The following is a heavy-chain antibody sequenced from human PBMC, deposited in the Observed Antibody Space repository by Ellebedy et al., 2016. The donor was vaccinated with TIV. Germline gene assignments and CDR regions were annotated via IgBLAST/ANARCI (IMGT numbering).Heavy chain of an antibody. CDR1: GFTFSSYA. CDR3: ASRPYGDVNAFDI. D-gene: IGHD4-17*01. CDR2: ISGSGGST. Sequence: GESLKISXAASGFTFSSYAMSWVRQAPGKGLEWVSAISGSGGSTYYADSVKGRFTISRDNSKNSLYLQMNSLRAEDTAVYYCASRPYGDVNAFDIWGQGTMVTVSS. J-gene: IGHJ3*02. V-gene: IGHV3-23*01.